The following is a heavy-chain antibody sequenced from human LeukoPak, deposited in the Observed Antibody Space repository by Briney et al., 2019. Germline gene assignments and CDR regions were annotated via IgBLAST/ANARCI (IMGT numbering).Heavy chain of an antibody. Sequence: PSETLSLTCTVSGVSISSYYWSWIRQPPGKGLEWIGYIYYSGSTNYNPSLKSRVTISVDTSKNQFSLKLSSVTAADTAVYYCARGANRNAFDIWGQGTMVTVSS. CDR1: GVSISSYY. J-gene: IGHJ3*02. V-gene: IGHV4-59*01. CDR2: IYYSGST. D-gene: IGHD1-14*01. CDR3: ARGANRNAFDI.